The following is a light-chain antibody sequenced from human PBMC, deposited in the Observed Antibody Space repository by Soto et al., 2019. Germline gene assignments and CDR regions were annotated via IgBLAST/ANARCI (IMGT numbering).Light chain of an antibody. CDR3: QQYNSYSWT. CDR1: QSISSW. J-gene: IGKJ1*01. V-gene: IGKV1-5*01. Sequence: DIQMTQSPSSVSASVGDRVTITCRASQSISSWLAWYQQKPGKAPKLLIYDASSLESGVPSRFGGSGSGTEFTLTISSLQPDDFATYYCQQYNSYSWTFGQGTKVDIK. CDR2: DAS.